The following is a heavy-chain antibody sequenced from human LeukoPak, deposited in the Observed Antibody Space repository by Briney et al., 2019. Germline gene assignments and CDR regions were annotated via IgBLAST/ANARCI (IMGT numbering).Heavy chain of an antibody. CDR1: GFTFSSYS. D-gene: IGHD3-10*01. V-gene: IGHV3-21*01. CDR3: ARDSTMVRGYYYYYMDV. CDR2: ISSSSSYI. Sequence: GGSLRLSCAASGFTFSSYSMNWVRQAPGKGLEWVSSISSSSSYIYYADSVKGRFTISRDNAKNSLYLQMNSLRAEDTAVYYCARDSTMVRGYYYYYMDVWGKGTTVTVSS. J-gene: IGHJ6*03.